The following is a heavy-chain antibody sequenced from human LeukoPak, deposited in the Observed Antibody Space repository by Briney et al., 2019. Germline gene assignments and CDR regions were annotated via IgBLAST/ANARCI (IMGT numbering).Heavy chain of an antibody. CDR3: ARCGVRGVIDAFDI. CDR1: GGTFSSYA. V-gene: IGHV1-69*13. CDR2: IIPIFGTA. D-gene: IGHD3-10*01. J-gene: IGHJ3*02. Sequence: GASVKVSCKASGGTFSSYAISWVRQAPGQGLEWMGGIIPIFGTANYAQKFQGRVTITADESTSTAYMELSSLRSEDTAVYYCARCGVRGVIDAFDIWGQGTMVTVSS.